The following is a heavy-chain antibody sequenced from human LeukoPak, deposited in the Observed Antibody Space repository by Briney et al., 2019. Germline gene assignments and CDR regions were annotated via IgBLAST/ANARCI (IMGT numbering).Heavy chain of an antibody. V-gene: IGHV3-7*01. CDR1: GFTFSSYW. Sequence: PGGSLRLSCAASGFTFSSYWMSWVRQAPGKGLEWVANIKQDGSEKYYVDSVKGRFTISRDNAKNSLYLQMNSLRAEDTAVYYCARDKVQVGDILTGYYYYYYGMDVWGQGTTVTVSS. CDR3: ARDKVQVGDILTGYYYYYYGMDV. CDR2: IKQDGSEK. J-gene: IGHJ6*02. D-gene: IGHD3-9*01.